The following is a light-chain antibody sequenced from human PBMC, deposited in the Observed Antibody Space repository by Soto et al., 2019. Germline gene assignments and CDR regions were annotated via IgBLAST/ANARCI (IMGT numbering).Light chain of an antibody. CDR3: QQYYSTPAT. Sequence: DVVLTQSTDSLTFSLGDRSNINCNPSQSVFFISNNKNYLAWYQQKPGQPPKLLIYWASTRESGVPDRFCGSGYGTDYTISISSRQAEDVAVYYCQQYYSTPATFGQGTKVDIK. CDR2: WAS. CDR1: QSVFFISNNKNY. V-gene: IGKV4-1*01. J-gene: IGKJ1*01.